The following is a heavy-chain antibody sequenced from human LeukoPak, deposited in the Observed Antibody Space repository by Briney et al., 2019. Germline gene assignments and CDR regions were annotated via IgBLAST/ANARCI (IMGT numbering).Heavy chain of an antibody. CDR3: AKSAAKLRYYDFWSGYYANDHYYYYYGMDV. Sequence: PGGSLRLSCAASGFTFSSYGMHWVRQAPGKGLEWVAVISYDGSNKYYADSVKGRFTISRDNSKNTLYLQMNSLRAEDTAVYYCAKSAAKLRYYDFWSGYYANDHYYYYYGMDVWGQGTTVTVSS. CDR2: ISYDGSNK. CDR1: GFTFSSYG. J-gene: IGHJ6*02. V-gene: IGHV3-30*18. D-gene: IGHD3-3*01.